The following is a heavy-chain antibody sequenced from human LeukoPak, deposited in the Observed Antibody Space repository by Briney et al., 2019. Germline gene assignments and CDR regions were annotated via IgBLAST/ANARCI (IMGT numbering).Heavy chain of an antibody. V-gene: IGHV4-34*01. Sequence: KPSETLSLTCAVYGGSFSGYYWSWIRQPPGKGLEWIGEINHSGSTNYNPSLKSRVTISVDTSKNQFSLKLSSVTAADTAVYYCARTRTQQPLNFDYWGQGTLVTVSS. J-gene: IGHJ4*02. CDR3: ARTRTQQPLNFDY. CDR1: GGSFSGYY. D-gene: IGHD6-13*01. CDR2: INHSGST.